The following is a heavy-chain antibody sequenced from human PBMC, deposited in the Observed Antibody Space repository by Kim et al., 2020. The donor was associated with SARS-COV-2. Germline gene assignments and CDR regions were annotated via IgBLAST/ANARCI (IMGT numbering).Heavy chain of an antibody. CDR3: VRAWNTAMVNH. J-gene: IGHJ5*02. CDR2: IHYTGTT. D-gene: IGHD5-18*01. V-gene: IGHV4-39*07. Sequence: SETLSLTCSVSGGSVCSISYEWGWIRQPPGKGLEWIASIHYTGTTYYNPSLRSRVTISVDTSKNHFSLKLYSVTAADTAVYYCVRAWNTAMVNHWGQGTL. CDR1: GGSVCSISYE.